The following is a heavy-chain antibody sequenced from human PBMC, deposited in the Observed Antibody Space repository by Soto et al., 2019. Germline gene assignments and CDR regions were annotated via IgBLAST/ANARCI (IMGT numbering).Heavy chain of an antibody. D-gene: IGHD5-12*01. V-gene: IGHV4-59*01. CDR3: ARERRDGYKHYFDY. Sequence: QVQLQESGPGLVKPSETLSLMCTVSGGSISSYYWSWIRQPPGKGLEWIGYIYYSGSTNYNPSLKSRVTISVHTSKNQFSLKLSSVTAADTAVYYCARERRDGYKHYFDYWGQGTLVTVSS. CDR1: GGSISSYY. J-gene: IGHJ4*02. CDR2: IYYSGST.